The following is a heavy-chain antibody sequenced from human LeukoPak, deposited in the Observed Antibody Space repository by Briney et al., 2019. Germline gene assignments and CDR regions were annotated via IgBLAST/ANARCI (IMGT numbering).Heavy chain of an antibody. D-gene: IGHD5-12*01. CDR2: IIPIFGTA. J-gene: IGHJ2*01. CDR3: ARVRSGYSGYDYDWYFDL. V-gene: IGHV1-69*13. CDR1: GGTFSSYA. Sequence: SAKVSCKASGGTFSSYAISWVRQAPGQGLEWMGGIIPIFGTANYAQKFQGRVTITADESTSTAYMELSSLRSEDTAVYYCARVRSGYSGYDYDWYFDLWGRGTLVTVSS.